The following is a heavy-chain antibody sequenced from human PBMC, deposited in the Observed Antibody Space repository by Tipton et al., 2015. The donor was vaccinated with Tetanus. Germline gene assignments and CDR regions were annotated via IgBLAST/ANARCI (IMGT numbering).Heavy chain of an antibody. CDR1: GFTFSSYG. CDR2: IWYDGSNK. CDR3: ARASSSYYFDY. J-gene: IGHJ4*02. D-gene: IGHD6-6*01. V-gene: IGHV3-33*01. Sequence: SLRLSCAASGFTFSSYGMHWVRQAPGKGLEWVAVIWYDGSNKYYADSVKGRFTISRDNSKNTLYLQMNSLRAEDTAVYYCARASSSYYFDYWGQGTLVTVPS.